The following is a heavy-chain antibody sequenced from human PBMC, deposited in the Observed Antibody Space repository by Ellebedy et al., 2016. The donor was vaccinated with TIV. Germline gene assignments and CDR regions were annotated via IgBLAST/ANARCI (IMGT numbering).Heavy chain of an antibody. Sequence: GGSLRLXXAASGFIFNTYGMHWVRQAPGRELEWVTMILNDGGEKYADFVKGRFTISRDNSNNMVYLQMNSLRVEDTAVYYCAKDAYHAAFDFWGQGTPVTVSS. J-gene: IGHJ4*02. CDR3: AKDAYHAAFDF. V-gene: IGHV3-30*18. CDR2: ILNDGGEK. D-gene: IGHD6-25*01. CDR1: GFIFNTYG.